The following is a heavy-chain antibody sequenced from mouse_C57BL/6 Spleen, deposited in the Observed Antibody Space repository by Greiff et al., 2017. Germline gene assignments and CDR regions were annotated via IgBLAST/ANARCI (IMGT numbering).Heavy chain of an antibody. Sequence: EVHLVESGGGLVQPGGSLSLSCAASGFTFTDYYMSWVRQPPGKALEWLGFIRNKANGYTTEYSASVKGRFTISSANSQSILYLQMNALIAEDRATYYCARYDDGSSHWYFGVWGTGTTVTVSS. J-gene: IGHJ1*03. CDR2: IRNKANGYTT. V-gene: IGHV7-3*01. D-gene: IGHD1-1*01. CDR1: GFTFTDYY. CDR3: ARYDDGSSHWYFGV.